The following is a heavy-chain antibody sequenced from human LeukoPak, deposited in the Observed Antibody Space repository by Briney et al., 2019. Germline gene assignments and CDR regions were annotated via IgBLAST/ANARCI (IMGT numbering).Heavy chain of an antibody. CDR2: ITTSSTYI. V-gene: IGHV3-21*01. Sequence: GGSLRLSCAASGFTLSSYSMSWVRQAPGKGLEWVSSITTSSTYISYADSVKGRFTISRDNAKNSLYLQMNSLRAEDTAVYYCARGKYSSGWFDYWGQGTLVTVSS. CDR1: GFTLSSYS. D-gene: IGHD6-19*01. J-gene: IGHJ4*02. CDR3: ARGKYSSGWFDY.